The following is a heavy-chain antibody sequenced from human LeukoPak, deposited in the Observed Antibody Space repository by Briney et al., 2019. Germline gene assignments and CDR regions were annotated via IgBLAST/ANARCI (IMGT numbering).Heavy chain of an antibody. V-gene: IGHV3-66*02. J-gene: IGHJ4*02. D-gene: IGHD1-26*01. CDR1: GFTVSSKY. CDR3: ARGSSGSYYGFDC. Sequence: PGGSLRLSCAASGFTVSSKYMSWVRQAPGKGLEWVSVIYSGGSAYYADSVKGRFTISRDNSKDTLYLQMNSLRPEDTAVYYCARGSSGSYYGFDCWGQGTLVTVSS. CDR2: IYSGGSA.